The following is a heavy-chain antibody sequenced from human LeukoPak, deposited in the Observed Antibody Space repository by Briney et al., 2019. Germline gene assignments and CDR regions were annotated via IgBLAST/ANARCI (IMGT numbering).Heavy chain of an antibody. Sequence: GGSLRLSCEASGFKFDDYAMHWVRQAPGKSPEWVSGVSWDSRSVAYADSVRGRFTISRDNAKNSLYLQMNSLTTEDTAFYHCAKGASHGIHYWFDPWGQGTLVTVST. CDR3: AKGASHGIHYWFDP. CDR1: GFKFDDYA. J-gene: IGHJ5*01. V-gene: IGHV3-9*01. D-gene: IGHD1-14*01. CDR2: VSWDSRSV.